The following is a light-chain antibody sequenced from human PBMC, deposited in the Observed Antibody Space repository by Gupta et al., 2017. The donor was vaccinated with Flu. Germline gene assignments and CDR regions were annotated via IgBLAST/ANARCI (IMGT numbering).Light chain of an antibody. CDR2: GTS. CDR1: ESFDRTH. V-gene: IGKV3-20*01. J-gene: IGKJ2*01. CDR3: HHYGTSPYT. Sequence: EEVSLSCGAGESFDRTHLAWYQQKPGQAPRLLMFGTSNRAPGVPDRFSGGGSGTDFTLTINRLEAADSAVFYCHHYGTSPYTFGRGTKLEIK.